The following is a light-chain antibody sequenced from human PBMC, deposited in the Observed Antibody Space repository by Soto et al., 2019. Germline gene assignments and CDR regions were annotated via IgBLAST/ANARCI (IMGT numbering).Light chain of an antibody. J-gene: IGLJ1*01. CDR1: SSDVGAYNS. V-gene: IGLV2-23*01. Sequence: QSVLAQPASVSGSPGQSITISCTGTSSDVGAYNSVSWYQQHPHRGPQVIIYKGTQRPSGVSNRFSGSTSGNAASLTISALQADDEADYFCCSSAPESTYVFGTGTKLTVL. CDR2: KGT. CDR3: CSSAPESTYV.